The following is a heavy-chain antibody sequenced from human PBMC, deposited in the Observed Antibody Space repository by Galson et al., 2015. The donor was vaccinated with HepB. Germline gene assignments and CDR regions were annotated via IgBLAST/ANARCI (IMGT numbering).Heavy chain of an antibody. D-gene: IGHD6-19*01. V-gene: IGHV3-48*01. CDR3: ARGVAVAGRGAIANTFDY. Sequence: SLRLSCAASGFTFSSYSMNWVRQAPGKGLEWVSYISSSSSTIYYADSVKGRFTISRDNAKNSLYLQMNSLRAEDTAVYYCARGVAVAGRGAIANTFDYWGQGTLVTVSS. CDR2: ISSSSSTI. CDR1: GFTFSSYS. J-gene: IGHJ4*02.